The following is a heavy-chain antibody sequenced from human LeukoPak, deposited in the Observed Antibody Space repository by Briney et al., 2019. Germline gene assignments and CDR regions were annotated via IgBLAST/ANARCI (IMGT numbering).Heavy chain of an antibody. Sequence: SQTLSLTCTVSGGSISSGSYYWSWIRQPAGKGLEWIGRIYTSGNTNYNPSLKSRVTISLDTSKNQFSLKLSSVTAADTAVYYCANSIDFDYGDYYFDYWGQGALVTISS. CDR2: IYTSGNT. D-gene: IGHD4-17*01. J-gene: IGHJ4*02. CDR1: GGSISSGSYY. CDR3: ANSIDFDYGDYYFDY. V-gene: IGHV4-61*02.